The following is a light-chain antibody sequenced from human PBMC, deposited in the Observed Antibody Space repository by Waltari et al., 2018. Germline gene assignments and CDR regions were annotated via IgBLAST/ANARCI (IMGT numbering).Light chain of an antibody. V-gene: IGKV3-11*01. Sequence: EIVLTQSPATLSLSPGERATLSCRASQNINTYLAWYQQKPGQALRLLIYDASSRATGNPARFSGSGSGTAFTLTISSLEPEDFAVYYCQQRSNWPPPTFGGGTKVDI. CDR3: QQRSNWPPPT. J-gene: IGKJ4*01. CDR2: DAS. CDR1: QNINTY.